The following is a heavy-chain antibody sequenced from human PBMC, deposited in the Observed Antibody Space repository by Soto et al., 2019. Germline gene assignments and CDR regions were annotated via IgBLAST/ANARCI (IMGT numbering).Heavy chain of an antibody. Sequence: GGSLRLSCAASGFTFSNAWMNWVRQAPWKGLEWVGRIKSKTDGGTTDYAAPVKGRFTISRDDSKNTLYLQMNSLKTEDTAVYYCTTALPYCSGGSCYYYYYYGMDVWGQGTTVTVSS. J-gene: IGHJ6*02. V-gene: IGHV3-15*07. CDR2: IKSKTDGGTT. D-gene: IGHD2-15*01. CDR1: GFTFSNAW. CDR3: TTALPYCSGGSCYYYYYYGMDV.